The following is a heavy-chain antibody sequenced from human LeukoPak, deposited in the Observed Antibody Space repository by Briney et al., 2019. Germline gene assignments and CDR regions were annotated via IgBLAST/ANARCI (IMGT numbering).Heavy chain of an antibody. CDR1: GGSIRSSSYY. V-gene: IGHV4-39*07. CDR3: ARSFNYDFWSGYYTGGDY. CDR2: INHSGST. D-gene: IGHD3-3*01. Sequence: SETLSLTCTVSGGSIRSSSYYWGWIRQPPGTGLEWIGEINHSGSTNYNPSLKSRVTISVDTSKNQFSLKLSSVTAADTAVYYCARSFNYDFWSGYYTGGDYWGQGTLVTVSS. J-gene: IGHJ4*02.